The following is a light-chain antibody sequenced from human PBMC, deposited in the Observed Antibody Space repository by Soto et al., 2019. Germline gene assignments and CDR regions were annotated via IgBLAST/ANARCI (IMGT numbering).Light chain of an antibody. Sequence: EIVLTQSPATLSLSPGERATLSCRASRSVRSYLAWYQQKPGQAPRLLIHDASSRATGIPARFSGSGSGTDFTLTISSLEPEDFAVYYCQQRTNWPSSTFGQGTRLEIK. J-gene: IGKJ5*01. CDR2: DAS. CDR1: RSVRSY. V-gene: IGKV3-11*01. CDR3: QQRTNWPSST.